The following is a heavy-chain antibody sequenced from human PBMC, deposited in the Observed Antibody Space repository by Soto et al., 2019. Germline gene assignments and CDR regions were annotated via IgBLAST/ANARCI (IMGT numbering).Heavy chain of an antibody. CDR2: IYHSGST. D-gene: IGHD2-15*01. V-gene: IGHV4-4*02. J-gene: IGHJ6*02. CDR1: GGSISSSNW. CDR3: ARVGYCSGGSCSTYYYYSGMDV. Sequence: QVQLQESGPGLVKPSGTLSLTCAVSGGSISSSNWWSWVRQPPGKGLEWIGEIYHSGSTNYNPSLMSRVPLSVAKSLNQFSLKLSSVNAADTAVYYCARVGYCSGGSCSTYYYYSGMDVWGQGTTVTVSS.